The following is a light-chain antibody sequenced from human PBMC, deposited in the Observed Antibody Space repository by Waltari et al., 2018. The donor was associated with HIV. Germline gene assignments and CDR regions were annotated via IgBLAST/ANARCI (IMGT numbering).Light chain of an antibody. J-gene: IGLJ3*02. CDR1: SSNIGNNY. CDR2: VNK. CDR3: GTWDTSLSAGV. Sequence: QSVLTQPPSVSAAPGQKVVISCSGSSSNIGNNYVSWFQQLPETAPNFIIFVNKKRPSGSPDRVSGSRSGTSATLTITGLQTGDEADYYCGTWDTSLSAGVFGGGTKVTVL. V-gene: IGLV1-51*01.